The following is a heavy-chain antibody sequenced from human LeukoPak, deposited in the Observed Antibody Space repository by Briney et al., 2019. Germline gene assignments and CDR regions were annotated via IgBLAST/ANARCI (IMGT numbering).Heavy chain of an antibody. CDR3: ARVITTVRGVIAVVTAIHPPDY. D-gene: IGHD3-10*01. CDR2: ISAYNGNT. CDR1: GYTFTSYG. J-gene: IGHJ4*02. Sequence: ASVKVSCKASGYTFTSYGISWVRQAPGQGLEWMGWISAYNGNTNYAQKLQGRVTMTTDTSTSTAYMELRSLRSDDTAVYYCARVITTVRGVIAVVTAIHPPDYWGQGTLVTVSS. V-gene: IGHV1-18*04.